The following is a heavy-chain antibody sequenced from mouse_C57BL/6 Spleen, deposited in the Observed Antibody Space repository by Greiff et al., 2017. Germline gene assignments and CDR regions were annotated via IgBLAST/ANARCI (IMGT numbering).Heavy chain of an antibody. J-gene: IGHJ2*01. V-gene: IGHV1-80*01. CDR1: GYAFSSYW. Sequence: QVQLQQSGAELVRPGASVKISCKASGYAFSSYWMNWVKQRPGKGLEWIGQIYPGDGDTNYNVKFKGKATLAADKSSGPAYMQLSSLTSEDSAVYFCARSGGYYYFDYWGQGTTLTVSS. D-gene: IGHD2-3*01. CDR2: IYPGDGDT. CDR3: ARSGGYYYFDY.